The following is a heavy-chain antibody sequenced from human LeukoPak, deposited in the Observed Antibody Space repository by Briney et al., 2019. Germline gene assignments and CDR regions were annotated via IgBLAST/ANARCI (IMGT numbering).Heavy chain of an antibody. D-gene: IGHD4-17*01. V-gene: IGHV3-33*01. CDR3: ARSYGDYAQDY. CDR2: IWYDGSIK. Sequence: PGGSLRLSCATSGFTFSDYAMHWVRQAPGKGLEWVAIIWYDGSIKYYEESVKGRFTISRDDSKNTVYLQMNSLRVEDTALYFCARSYGDYAQDYWGQGTLVTVSS. J-gene: IGHJ4*02. CDR1: GFTFSDYA.